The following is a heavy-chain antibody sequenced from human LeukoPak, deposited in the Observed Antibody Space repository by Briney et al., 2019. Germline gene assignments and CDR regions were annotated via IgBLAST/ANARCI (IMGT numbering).Heavy chain of an antibody. D-gene: IGHD2-2*03. CDR1: GYTFTGYY. Sequence: ASVKVSCRASGYTFTGYYMHWVRQAPGQGLEWMRWINPNSGGTNYAQKFQGWVTMTWDTSISTAYMELSRLRSDDTAVYYCARDGYCSSTSCYYGMDVWGQGTTVTVSS. CDR2: INPNSGGT. J-gene: IGHJ6*02. V-gene: IGHV1-2*04. CDR3: ARDGYCSSTSCYYGMDV.